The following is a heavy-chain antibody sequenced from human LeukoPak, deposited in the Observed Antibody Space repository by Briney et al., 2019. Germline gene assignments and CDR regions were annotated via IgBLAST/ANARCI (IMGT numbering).Heavy chain of an antibody. CDR1: GDSISSYY. J-gene: IGHJ4*02. D-gene: IGHD2-2*01. CDR3: AGRRSCTSCYVTFDY. Sequence: SETLSLTCTVSGDSISSYYWSWIRQPPGKELEWIGEINHSGGTNYNPSLKSRVTISVDTSKNQFSLKLSSVTAADTAVYYCAGRRSCTSCYVTFDYWGQGTLVTVSS. V-gene: IGHV4-34*01. CDR2: INHSGGT.